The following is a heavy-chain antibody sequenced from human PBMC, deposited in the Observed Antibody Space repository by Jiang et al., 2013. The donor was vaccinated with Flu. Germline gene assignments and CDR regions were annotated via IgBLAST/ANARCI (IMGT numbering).Heavy chain of an antibody. CDR3: ARVEYYDYISGDY. Sequence: MNWVRQAPGQGLEWMGWINXKTGHPTYAQGFTGRFVFSLDTSVTTAYLQINSLKAEDTAVYYCARVEYYDYISGDYWGQGALVTVSS. J-gene: IGHJ4*02. V-gene: IGHV7-4-1*02. D-gene: IGHD3-16*01. CDR2: INXKTGHP.